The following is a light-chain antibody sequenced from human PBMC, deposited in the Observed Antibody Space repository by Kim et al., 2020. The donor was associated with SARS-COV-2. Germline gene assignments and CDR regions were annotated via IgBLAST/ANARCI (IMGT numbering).Light chain of an antibody. CDR3: QQYGSSPLT. J-gene: IGKJ4*01. V-gene: IGKV3-20*01. CDR1: QSVTSNY. CDR2: GIS. Sequence: PGERATLSCRASQSVTSNYFAWYQQKPGQAPRLLIYGISSRATGIPDRFSGSGSGTDFTLAISRLEPEDFAVYFCQQYGSSPLTFGGGTKVDIK.